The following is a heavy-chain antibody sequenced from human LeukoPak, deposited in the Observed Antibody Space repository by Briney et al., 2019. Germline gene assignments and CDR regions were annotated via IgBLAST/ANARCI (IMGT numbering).Heavy chain of an antibody. V-gene: IGHV3-7*03. J-gene: IGHJ6*02. Sequence: GGSLRLSRAASGFSFSSYYMSWVRQAPGKGLEWVALINPDGNERYYVDSVKGRFTISRDNSKNTLYLQMNSLRAEDTAVYYCAKGSSYYYYYAMDVWGQGTMVTVSS. CDR1: GFSFSSYY. CDR3: AKGSSYYYYYAMDV. CDR2: INPDGNER.